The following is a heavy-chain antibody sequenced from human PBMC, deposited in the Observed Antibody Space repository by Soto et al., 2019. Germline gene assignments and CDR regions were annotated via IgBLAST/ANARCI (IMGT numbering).Heavy chain of an antibody. V-gene: IGHV4-30-2*01. D-gene: IGHD2-8*02. CDR2: MYHSGSF. J-gene: IGHJ6*02. CDR1: GGSISSAGYS. Sequence: LSLTCVVSGGSISSAGYSWSWVRQPQGKGLEWIGYMYHSGSFYYKPSLKSRVTISIDKSKNQFSLKLSSVTAADTAVYYCARGGYCTGGICYYYYGLDVWGQGITVTVSS. CDR3: ARGGYCTGGICYYYYGLDV.